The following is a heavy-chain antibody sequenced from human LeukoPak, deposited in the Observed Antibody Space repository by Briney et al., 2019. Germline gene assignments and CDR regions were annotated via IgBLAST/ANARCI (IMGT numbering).Heavy chain of an antibody. CDR2: ISYDGSNK. D-gene: IGHD1-26*01. V-gene: IGHV3-30*03. CDR3: ATHRPWELQSAFYY. Sequence: PGGSLRLSCAASGFTFSSYGMHWVRQAPGKGLEWVAVISYDGSNKYYADSVKGRFTISRDNSKNTVYLQMNSLRAEDTAVYYCATHRPWELQSAFYYWGQGTLVTVSS. J-gene: IGHJ4*02. CDR1: GFTFSSYG.